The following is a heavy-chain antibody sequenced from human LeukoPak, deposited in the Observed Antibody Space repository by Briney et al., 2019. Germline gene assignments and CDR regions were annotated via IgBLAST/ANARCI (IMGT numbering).Heavy chain of an antibody. Sequence: ASVKVSCKASGYTFTNYDVNWVRQATRQGLEWMGWMSPRSGNTGYAQKFQGRVTMTRSTSISTAYMELSSLRSEDTAVYYCARGPPNWGFDYWGQGTLVTVSS. CDR3: ARGPPNWGFDY. CDR2: MSPRSGNT. D-gene: IGHD7-27*01. CDR1: GYTFTNYD. V-gene: IGHV1-8*01. J-gene: IGHJ4*02.